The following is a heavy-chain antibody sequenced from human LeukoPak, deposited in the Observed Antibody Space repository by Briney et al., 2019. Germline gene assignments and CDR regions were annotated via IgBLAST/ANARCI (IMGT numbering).Heavy chain of an antibody. CDR1: AFTFSVYW. D-gene: IGHD3-10*01. J-gene: IGHJ4*02. V-gene: IGHV3-7*05. Sequence: SGGSLRLSCSASAFTFSVYWMTCVRQAPGKGLEWVATIKEDGSDKYYVDSVRGRFTISRDNAENSVYLQMNRLTAEDTALYYCVRDGIRDIPGIITIRYDYWGQGTLVTVSS. CDR2: IKEDGSDK. CDR3: VRDGIRDIPGIITIRYDY.